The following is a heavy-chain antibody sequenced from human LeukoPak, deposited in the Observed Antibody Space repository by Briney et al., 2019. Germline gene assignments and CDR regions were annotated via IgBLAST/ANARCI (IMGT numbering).Heavy chain of an antibody. D-gene: IGHD3-22*01. CDR1: GFTFSSYA. CDR3: AKDRRPSITMIVVVTFDY. J-gene: IGHJ4*02. CDR2: ISGSGGST. Sequence: GGSLRLSCAASGFTFSSYAMSWVRQAPGKGLEWVSAISGSGGSTYYADSVKGRFTISRDNSKNTLYLQMNSLRAEDTAVYYCAKDRRPSITMIVVVTFDYWGQGTLVTVSS. V-gene: IGHV3-23*01.